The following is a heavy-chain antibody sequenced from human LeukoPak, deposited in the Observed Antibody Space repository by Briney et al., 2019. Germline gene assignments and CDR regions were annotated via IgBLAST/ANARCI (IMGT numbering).Heavy chain of an antibody. Sequence: GGSLRLSCAASGFTFSNFAMSWVRQAPGKGLEWVSSINFRGGTTYYAESVKGRFTISRDKSKNTLHLQMNSLRAEDTAVYYCVREQKDFWSGYHEIWGQGTLVTVSS. D-gene: IGHD3-3*01. V-gene: IGHV3-23*01. CDR3: VREQKDFWSGYHEI. CDR2: INFRGGTT. J-gene: IGHJ4*02. CDR1: GFTFSNFA.